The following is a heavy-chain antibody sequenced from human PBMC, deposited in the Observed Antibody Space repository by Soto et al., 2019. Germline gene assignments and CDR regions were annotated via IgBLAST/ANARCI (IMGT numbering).Heavy chain of an antibody. CDR1: GGTFSSYA. CDR3: ARDLAARPYYYYGMDV. Sequence: GASVKVSCKASGGTFSSYAISWVRQAPGQGLEWMGGIIPIFGTANYAQKFQGRVTITADESTSTAYMELSSLRSEDTAVYYCARDLAARPYYYYGMDVWGQGTTVTVSS. CDR2: IIPIFGTA. V-gene: IGHV1-69*13. J-gene: IGHJ6*02. D-gene: IGHD6-6*01.